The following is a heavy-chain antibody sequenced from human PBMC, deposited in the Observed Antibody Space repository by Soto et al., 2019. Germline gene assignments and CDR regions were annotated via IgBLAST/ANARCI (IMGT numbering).Heavy chain of an antibody. V-gene: IGHV5-51*01. CDR3: ARTSAAGKYYCGMDV. Sequence: EVQLVQSGAEVKKPGESLKISCKGSGYSFTSYWIGCVRQMPGKCLEWMGIIYPGDSDTRYSPSFQGQVTISADKSISTAYLQWSSLKASDTAMYYCARTSAAGKYYCGMDVWGQGTTVTVSS. CDR2: IYPGDSDT. D-gene: IGHD6-13*01. CDR1: GYSFTSYW. J-gene: IGHJ6*02.